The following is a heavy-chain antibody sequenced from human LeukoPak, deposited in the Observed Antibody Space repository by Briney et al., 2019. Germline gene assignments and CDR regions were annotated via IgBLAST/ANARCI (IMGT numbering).Heavy chain of an antibody. CDR1: GFTFRTLS. CDR2: ISGSGVDT. D-gene: IGHD4-23*01. Sequence: GGSLSPSCAVSGFTFRTLSTGCVRQAPGKGLEWVSTISGSGVDTDYADSVKDRFPSSRDNSSNTLYLEMNSLRAEDTAVYYCAKHADCTVGALDYWGQGTLVTVSS. CDR3: AKHADCTVGALDY. V-gene: IGHV3-23*01. J-gene: IGHJ4*02.